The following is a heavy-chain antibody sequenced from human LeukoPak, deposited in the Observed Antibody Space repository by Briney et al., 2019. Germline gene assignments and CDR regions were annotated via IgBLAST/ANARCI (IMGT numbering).Heavy chain of an antibody. CDR2: INHSGST. V-gene: IGHV4-34*01. J-gene: IGHJ5*02. D-gene: IGHD1-26*01. Sequence: SATLSLTCAVYGGSFSGYYWSWIRQPPGKGLEWIGEINHSGSTNYNPPLKSRVTISVDTSKNQFSLKLSSVTAADTAVYYCARGSIVGATKWFDPWGQGTLVTVSS. CDR3: ARGSIVGATKWFDP. CDR1: GGSFSGYY.